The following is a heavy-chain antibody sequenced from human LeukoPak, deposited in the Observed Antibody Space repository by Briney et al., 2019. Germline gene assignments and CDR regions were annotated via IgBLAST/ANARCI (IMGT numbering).Heavy chain of an antibody. CDR3: ARDTRISGTYGMDV. Sequence: SETLSLTCAVYGGSFSGYYWSWIRQPPGKGLEWIGEINHSGSTNYNPSLKSRVTISVDTSKNQFSLRLSSVTAADTAVYYCARDTRISGTYGMDVWGQGTTVTVSS. CDR1: GGSFSGYY. D-gene: IGHD3-10*01. V-gene: IGHV4-34*01. CDR2: INHSGST. J-gene: IGHJ6*02.